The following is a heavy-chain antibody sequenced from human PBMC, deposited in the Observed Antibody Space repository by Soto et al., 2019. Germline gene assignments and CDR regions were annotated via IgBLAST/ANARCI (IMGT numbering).Heavy chain of an antibody. J-gene: IGHJ3*02. CDR1: GGFVNSGGSY. CDR2: IYNSWNT. CDR3: ARDCVSLLGANSFDI. Sequence: QVQLQESGPGLLKPSQTLSLTCTVSGGFVNSGGSYWSWIRQHPAKGLEWIGFIYNSWNTYYNPSLQSRVTMSVDASKNQFSLQLSSVTAADTAVYYCARDCVSLLGANSFDIWGQGTVVTVSS. V-gene: IGHV4-31*03. D-gene: IGHD2-21*01.